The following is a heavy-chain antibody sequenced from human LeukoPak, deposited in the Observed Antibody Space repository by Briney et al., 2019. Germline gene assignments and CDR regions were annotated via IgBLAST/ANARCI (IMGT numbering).Heavy chain of an antibody. D-gene: IGHD2-2*01. CDR2: IIPIFGTA. CDR3: ARQDGNALYYFDY. CDR1: GGTFSSYA. Sequence: SVKVSCKASGGTFSSYAISWVRQAPGQGLEWMGGIIPIFGTANYAQKFQGRVTITADESTSTAYMELSSLKASDTATYYCARQDGNALYYFDYWGQGTLVTVSS. V-gene: IGHV1-69*01. J-gene: IGHJ4*02.